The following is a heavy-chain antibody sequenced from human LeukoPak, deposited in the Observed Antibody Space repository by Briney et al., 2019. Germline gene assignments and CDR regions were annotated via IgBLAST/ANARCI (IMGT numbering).Heavy chain of an antibody. CDR3: AKDLSVGYSYDYYGMDV. D-gene: IGHD5-18*01. V-gene: IGHV3-30*18. CDR2: ISYDGSNK. J-gene: IGHJ6*02. Sequence: PGGSLRLSCAASGFTFSSYGMHWVRQAPGKGLEWVAVISYDGSNKYYADSVKGRFTISRHNSKNTLYLQMNSLRAEDTAVYYCAKDLSVGYSYDYYGMDVWGQGTTVTVSS. CDR1: GFTFSSYG.